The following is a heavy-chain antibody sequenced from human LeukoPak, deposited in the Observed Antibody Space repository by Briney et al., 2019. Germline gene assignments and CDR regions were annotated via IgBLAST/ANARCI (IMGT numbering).Heavy chain of an antibody. CDR1: GYSFTSYW. J-gene: IGHJ3*02. D-gene: IGHD3-10*01. V-gene: IGHV5-51*01. CDR2: IYPGDSDT. CDR3: ARPRGYYGSGSEKKNNDAFDI. Sequence: GESLKISCKGSGYSFTSYWIGWVRQMPGKGLEWMGIIYPGDSDTRYSPSFQGQVTISADKSISTAYLQWSCLKASDTAMYYCARPRGYYGSGSEKKNNDAFDIWGQGTMVTVSS.